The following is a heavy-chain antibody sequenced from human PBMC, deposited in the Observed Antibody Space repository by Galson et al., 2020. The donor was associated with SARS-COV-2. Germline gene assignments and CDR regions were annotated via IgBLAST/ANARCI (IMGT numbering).Heavy chain of an antibody. CDR1: GFTFRSYA. J-gene: IGHJ6*02. CDR2: ISYDGSNK. D-gene: IGHD3-10*02. Sequence: GESLKISCASPGFTFRSYAMHWVRQAPGTGLERVAVISYDGSNKYYAHSVKGRFTISRDNSNNTLYLQMNSLRAEDTAVYYCASELLFCSGGMDVWGQGTTVTVSS. V-gene: IGHV3-30-3*01. CDR3: ASELLFCSGGMDV.